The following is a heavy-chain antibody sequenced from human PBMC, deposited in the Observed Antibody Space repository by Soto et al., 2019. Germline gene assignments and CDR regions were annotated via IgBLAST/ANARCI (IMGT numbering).Heavy chain of an antibody. J-gene: IGHJ1*01. Sequence: ASVKVSCKASGYTFTGYYMHWVRQAPGQGLEWMGIINPSGGSTSYAQKFQGRVTMTRDTSTSTVYMELSSLRSEDTAVYYCARDDIAAAGTQYFQHWGQGTLVTVSS. CDR2: INPSGGST. CDR3: ARDDIAAAGTQYFQH. V-gene: IGHV1-46*03. D-gene: IGHD6-13*01. CDR1: GYTFTGYY.